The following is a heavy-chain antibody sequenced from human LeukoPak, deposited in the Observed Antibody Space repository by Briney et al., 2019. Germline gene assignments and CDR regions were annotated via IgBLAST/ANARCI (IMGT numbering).Heavy chain of an antibody. CDR3: VSGYTSGF. CDR1: GVTLSPYW. V-gene: IGHV3-7*01. Sequence: GGSLSLPCAASGVTLSPYWMAWVRQAPGKGLEWVAAINQDGSGEYYMESVKGRFSVSRDNARNSAYLQLDSLRGEDSAVYYCVSGYTSGFWGQGTQVTVSS. D-gene: IGHD6-19*01. J-gene: IGHJ1*01. CDR2: INQDGSGE.